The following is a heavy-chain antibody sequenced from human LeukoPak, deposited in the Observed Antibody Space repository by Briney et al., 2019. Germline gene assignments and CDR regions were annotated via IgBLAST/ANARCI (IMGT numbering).Heavy chain of an antibody. D-gene: IGHD6-6*01. J-gene: IGHJ4*02. V-gene: IGHV3-74*01. CDR2: INTDGSAT. Sequence: PGGSLRLSCAASGFTFSSYWMHWVRQAPGKGLVWVSRINTDGSATTYADSVKGRFTISRDNAKNTLYLQMNSLRAEDTAIYYCAREITTSSGRAFDYWDQGTLVTVSS. CDR1: GFTFSSYW. CDR3: AREITTSSGRAFDY.